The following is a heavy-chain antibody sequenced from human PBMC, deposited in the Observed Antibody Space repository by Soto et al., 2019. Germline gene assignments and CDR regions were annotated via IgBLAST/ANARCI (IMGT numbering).Heavy chain of an antibody. CDR2: IIPIFGTA. D-gene: IGHD3-22*01. Sequence: SVKGAFKAAGRSLSSYASSWGRQAPGQGLEWMGGIIPIFGTANYAQKFQGRVTITADESTSTAYMELSSLRSEDTAVYYCARDPYYYDSSGYYPDYFDYWGQGTLVTVSS. CDR3: ARDPYYYDSSGYYPDYFDY. CDR1: GRSLSSYA. J-gene: IGHJ4*02. V-gene: IGHV1-69*13.